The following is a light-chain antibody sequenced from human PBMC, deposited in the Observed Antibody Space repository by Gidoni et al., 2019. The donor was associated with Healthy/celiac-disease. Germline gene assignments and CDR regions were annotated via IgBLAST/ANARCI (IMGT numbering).Light chain of an antibody. Sequence: QPAPPHLASVSGSPGPSITLSCTGTSTAVGGYNYVSWYQQHPGKAPKLMIYDVSNRPSGVSNRFSGSKSGNTASLTISGLQAEDEADYYCSSYTSSSTPVVFGGGTKLTVL. V-gene: IGLV2-14*01. CDR3: SSYTSSSTPVV. CDR2: DVS. J-gene: IGLJ2*01. CDR1: STAVGGYNY.